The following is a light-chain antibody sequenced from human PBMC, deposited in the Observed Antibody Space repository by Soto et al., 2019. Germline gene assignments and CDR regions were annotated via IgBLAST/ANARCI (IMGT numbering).Light chain of an antibody. V-gene: IGKV3-11*01. CDR3: QQLFDSPIT. CDR2: QTS. J-gene: IGKJ5*01. Sequence: EILFTQSPATLSLSPGERATLSCRASQSVSSYLAWYQQKPGQAPRLLIYQTSIRAAGIPARFSASGSGTDFTLTISDVQPEDLATYYCQQLFDSPITFGQGTDWRL. CDR1: QSVSSY.